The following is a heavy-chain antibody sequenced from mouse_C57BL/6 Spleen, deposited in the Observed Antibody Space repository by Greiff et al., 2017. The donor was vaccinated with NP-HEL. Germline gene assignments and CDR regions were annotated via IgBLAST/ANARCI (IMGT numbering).Heavy chain of an antibody. Sequence: EVQLQQSGAELVRPGASVKLSCTASGFNIKDDYMHWVKQRPEQGLEWIGWIDPENGDTEYASKFQGKATITADTSSNTAYLQLSSLTSEDTAVYYCTTRLTGPFAYWGQGTLVTVSA. CDR3: TTRLTGPFAY. J-gene: IGHJ3*01. CDR1: GFNIKDDY. CDR2: IDPENGDT. D-gene: IGHD4-1*01. V-gene: IGHV14-4*01.